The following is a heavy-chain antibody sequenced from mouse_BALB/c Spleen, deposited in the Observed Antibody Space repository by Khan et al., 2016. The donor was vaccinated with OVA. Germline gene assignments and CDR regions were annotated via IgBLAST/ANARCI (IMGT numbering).Heavy chain of an antibody. CDR3: ARSGTISTVVVTDFAF. Sequence: EVQLQESGPGLVKPSQSLSLTCTVTGYSITSDYAWNWIRQFPGNKLEWMGYIKYSGSTSYNPSLKSRISITRDTSKNQFFLQLNSVTTEDTATYYGARSGTISTVVVTDFAFWGQGTTLTVSS. CDR1: GYSITSDYA. J-gene: IGHJ2*01. V-gene: IGHV3-2*02. D-gene: IGHD1-1*01. CDR2: IKYSGST.